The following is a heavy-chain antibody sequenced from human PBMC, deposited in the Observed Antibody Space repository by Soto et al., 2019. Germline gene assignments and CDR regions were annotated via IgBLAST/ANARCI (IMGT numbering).Heavy chain of an antibody. D-gene: IGHD3-22*01. CDR3: ARDRGYYYDSSSGGNAFDI. V-gene: IGHV1-2*02. CDR1: GYTFTAYY. CDR2: INPNSGGT. Sequence: ASVKVSCKASGYTFTAYYMHWVRQAPGQGLEWMGWINPNSGGTNYAQKFQGRVTMTRDTSTSTAYMELRSLRSDDTAVYYCARDRGYYYDSSSGGNAFDIWGQGTMVTVSS. J-gene: IGHJ3*02.